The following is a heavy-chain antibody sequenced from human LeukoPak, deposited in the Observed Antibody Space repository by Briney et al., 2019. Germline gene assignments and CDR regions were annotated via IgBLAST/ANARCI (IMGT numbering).Heavy chain of an antibody. V-gene: IGHV4-39*01. CDR2: IYYSGTT. CDR1: GGSISSSSYC. CDR3: ARHEKPSYDFWSGSYYFDY. D-gene: IGHD3-3*01. Sequence: PSETLSLTCTVSGGSISSSSYCWGWIRQPPGKGLEWIGSIYYSGTTYYNPSRKSRVTISVEASKNQFSLQLSSITAADKAVYYCARHEKPSYDFWSGSYYFDYWGQGTLVTVSS. J-gene: IGHJ4*02.